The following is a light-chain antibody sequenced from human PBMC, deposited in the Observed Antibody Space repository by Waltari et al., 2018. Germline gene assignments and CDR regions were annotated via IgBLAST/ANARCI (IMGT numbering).Light chain of an antibody. CDR3: QQLNSYPLT. Sequence: DIQLTQSPSFLSASVRDRVTITCRASQGINHYLAWYQQKPGKAPKPLIYAASTLQTGVPSRFSGSGSGTEFTLTISSLQPEDFATYYCQQLNSYPLTFGGGTKVEIK. J-gene: IGKJ4*01. V-gene: IGKV1-9*01. CDR1: QGINHY. CDR2: AAS.